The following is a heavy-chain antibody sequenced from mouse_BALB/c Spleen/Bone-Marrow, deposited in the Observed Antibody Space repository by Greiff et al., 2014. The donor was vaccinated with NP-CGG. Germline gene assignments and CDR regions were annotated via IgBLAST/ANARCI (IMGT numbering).Heavy chain of an antibody. CDR1: GYSFTGYF. D-gene: IGHD1-1*01. CDR3: ARSGYYGSSYFDY. V-gene: IGHV1-20*02. CDR2: INPYNGDT. J-gene: IGHJ2*01. Sequence: VQLQQSGPELVKPGASVKISCKASGYSFTGYFMDWVMQSHGKSLEWIGRINPYNGDTFYNQKFKGKATLTVDKSSSTAHMELRSLASEDSAVYYRARSGYYGSSYFDYWGQGTTLTVSS.